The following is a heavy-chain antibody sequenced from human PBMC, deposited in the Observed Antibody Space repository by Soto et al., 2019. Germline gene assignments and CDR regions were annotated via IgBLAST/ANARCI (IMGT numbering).Heavy chain of an antibody. Sequence: EASVKVSCKASGYTFTSYAMHWVRQAPGQRLEWMGWINAGNGNTKYSQKFQGRVTITRDTSASTAYMELSSLRSEDTAVYYCARDRGRITLVRGVIPDAFYIWGQGTMVTVSS. CDR3: ARDRGRITLVRGVIPDAFYI. V-gene: IGHV1-3*01. CDR2: INAGNGNT. D-gene: IGHD3-10*01. CDR1: GYTFTSYA. J-gene: IGHJ3*02.